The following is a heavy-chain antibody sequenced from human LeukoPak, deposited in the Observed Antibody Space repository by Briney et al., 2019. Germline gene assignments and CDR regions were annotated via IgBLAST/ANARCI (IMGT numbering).Heavy chain of an antibody. CDR3: ARVEYLGAFDI. Sequence: HAGGSLRLSCAASGFTFSSYAMHWVRQAPGKGLEWVAVISYDGSNKYYADSVKGRFTISRDNAKNSLYLQMNSLRAEDTAVYYCARVEYLGAFDIWGQGTMVTVSS. CDR1: GFTFSSYA. D-gene: IGHD2-2*01. CDR2: ISYDGSNK. J-gene: IGHJ3*02. V-gene: IGHV3-30-3*01.